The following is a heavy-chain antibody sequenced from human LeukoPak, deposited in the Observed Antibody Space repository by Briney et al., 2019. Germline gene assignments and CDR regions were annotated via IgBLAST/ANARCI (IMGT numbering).Heavy chain of an antibody. D-gene: IGHD6-13*01. V-gene: IGHV3-74*01. CDR3: ASGVAAAGTLYYYYYYGMDV. J-gene: IGHJ6*02. CDR1: GFTFSSYW. CDR2: INSDGSST. Sequence: PGGSLRLSCAASGFTFSSYWMHWVRQAPGKGLVRVSRINSDGSSTSYADSVKGRFTISRDNAKNTLYLQMNSLRAEDTAVYYCASGVAAAGTLYYYYYYGMDVWGQGTTVTVSS.